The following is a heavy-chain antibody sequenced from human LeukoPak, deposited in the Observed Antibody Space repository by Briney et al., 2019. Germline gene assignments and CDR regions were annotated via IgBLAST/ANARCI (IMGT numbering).Heavy chain of an antibody. D-gene: IGHD6-13*01. J-gene: IGHJ6*02. CDR3: ARLSKIATAGPNYYHSMDV. V-gene: IGHV4-59*01. Sequence: SETPSLTCTVSGGSITNYYWTWIRQPPGKGLERIGYIYYSGSTNYNPSLKSRVTISVDTSKNQFSLKLSSVTAADTALYYCARLSKIATAGPNYYHSMDVWGQGTTVTVSS. CDR1: GGSITNYY. CDR2: IYYSGST.